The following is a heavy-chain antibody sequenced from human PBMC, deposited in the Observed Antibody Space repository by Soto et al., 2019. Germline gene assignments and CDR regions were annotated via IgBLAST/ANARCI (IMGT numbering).Heavy chain of an antibody. CDR1: GGTFSSYA. V-gene: IGHV1-69*01. D-gene: IGHD2-15*01. J-gene: IGHJ6*02. CDR3: SRPIYRSGGSCYHPSRYGMDV. Sequence: QVQLVQSGAEVKKPGSSVKVSCTASGGTFSSYAISWVRQAPGQGLEWMGGIIPIFGTANYAQKFQGRVTITADESTSTASVGLSSLRSDDTAVHSFSRPIYRSGGSCYHPSRYGMDVWGQWTTVTVSS. CDR2: IIPIFGTA.